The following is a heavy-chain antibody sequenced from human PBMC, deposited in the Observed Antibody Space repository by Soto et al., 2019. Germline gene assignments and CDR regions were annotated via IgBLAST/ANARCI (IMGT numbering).Heavy chain of an antibody. D-gene: IGHD3-22*01. CDR3: ARGDGDYYDGNGYLGRH. Sequence: EVQLVESGGGIVQPGRSLRLSCAASGFTFSSYCMHWVRQAPGKGLVWVSRINSDGSRTSYADSAKGRFTISRDNAKNTVYLQMNSLRAEDTAVYYCARGDGDYYDGNGYLGRHWGQGTLVTVSS. J-gene: IGHJ4*02. CDR2: INSDGSRT. V-gene: IGHV3-74*01. CDR1: GFTFSSYC.